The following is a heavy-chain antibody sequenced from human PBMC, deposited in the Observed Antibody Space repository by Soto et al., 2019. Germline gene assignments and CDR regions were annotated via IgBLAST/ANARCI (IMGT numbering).Heavy chain of an antibody. CDR2: IYTGGST. D-gene: IGHD3-10*01. Sequence: QVQLRESGPGLVKPSETLSLTCSVSGGSISTYYWSWIRQSAGKGLEWIGRIYTGGSTNYNPSLENRVTMSIDTSKNQFSLRLTSVTAADTAMYFCARVSGNYYGSGSYSLDYWGQGTLVTVSS. CDR1: GGSISTYY. CDR3: ARVSGNYYGSGSYSLDY. J-gene: IGHJ4*02. V-gene: IGHV4-4*07.